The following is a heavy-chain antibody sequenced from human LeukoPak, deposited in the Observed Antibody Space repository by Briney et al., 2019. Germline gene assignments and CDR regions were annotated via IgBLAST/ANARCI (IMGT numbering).Heavy chain of an antibody. CDR3: ARDQLGGRGAFDI. Sequence: GGSLRLSCAASGFTFSSYAMNWVRQAPGKGLEWVSSISSSSSFISYAGSVKGRFTISRDNAKNSLYLQMNSLRAEDTAVYYCARDQLGGRGAFDIWGQGTMVTVSS. D-gene: IGHD1-26*01. CDR2: ISSSSSFI. J-gene: IGHJ3*02. CDR1: GFTFSSYA. V-gene: IGHV3-21*01.